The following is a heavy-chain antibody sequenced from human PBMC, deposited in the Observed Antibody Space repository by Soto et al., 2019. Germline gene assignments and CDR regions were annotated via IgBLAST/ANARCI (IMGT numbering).Heavy chain of an antibody. Sequence: AASVKVSCKASGGTFSSYAISWVRQAPGQGLEWMGGIIPIFGTANYAQKFQGRVTITADESTSTAYMELSSLRSEDTAVYYCARGTDCSSTSCSTPYYYYGMDVWGQGTTVTVSS. V-gene: IGHV1-69*13. J-gene: IGHJ6*02. CDR3: ARGTDCSSTSCSTPYYYYGMDV. D-gene: IGHD2-2*01. CDR1: GGTFSSYA. CDR2: IIPIFGTA.